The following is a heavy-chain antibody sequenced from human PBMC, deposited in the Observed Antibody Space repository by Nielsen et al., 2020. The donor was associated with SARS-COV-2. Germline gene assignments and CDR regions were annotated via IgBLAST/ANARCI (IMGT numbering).Heavy chain of an antibody. D-gene: IGHD3-3*01. CDR3: TRDLLRFLEWLFSGY. Sequence: WIRQPPGKGLEWVGFIRSKAYGGTTEYAASVKGRFTISRDDSKSIAYLQMNSLKTEDTAVYYCTRDLLRFLEWLFSGYWGQGTLVTVSS. J-gene: IGHJ4*02. CDR2: IRSKAYGGTT. V-gene: IGHV3-49*02.